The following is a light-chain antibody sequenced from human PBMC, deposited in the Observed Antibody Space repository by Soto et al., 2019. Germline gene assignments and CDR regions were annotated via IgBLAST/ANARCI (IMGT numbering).Light chain of an antibody. J-gene: IGLJ2*01. CDR3: TSYTTTTTPVV. CDR2: EVN. Sequence: QSALTQPASVSGSPGQSITISCTGTSSDVGGYDYVSWFQQHPGKVPKLIIYEVNNRPSGVSNRFSASKSGNTASLTISGLQPEDGADYYCTSYTTTTTPVVFGGGTQLTVL. CDR1: SSDVGGYDY. V-gene: IGLV2-14*01.